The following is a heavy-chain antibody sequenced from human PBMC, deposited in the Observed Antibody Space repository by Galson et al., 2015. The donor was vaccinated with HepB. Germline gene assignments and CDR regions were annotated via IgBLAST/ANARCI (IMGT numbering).Heavy chain of an antibody. V-gene: IGHV3-30-3*01. Sequence: SLRLSCAASGFNFSNFALHWVRKAPGKGLEWVAVISHHGNNEYYADAVKGRFTIPRDNSKNTLYLEMNSRRTEDTASYFCVRRVDVWGRGTTVTVSS. CDR1: GFNFSNFA. J-gene: IGHJ6*02. CDR3: VRRVDV. CDR2: ISHHGNNE.